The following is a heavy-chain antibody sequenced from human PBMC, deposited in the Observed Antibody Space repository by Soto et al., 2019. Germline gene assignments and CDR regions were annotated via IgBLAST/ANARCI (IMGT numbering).Heavy chain of an antibody. CDR1: GFTFDDYA. V-gene: IGHV3-9*01. D-gene: IGHD6-19*01. J-gene: IGHJ6*02. Sequence: EVQLVESGGGLVQSGRSLRLSCAASGFTFDDYAMHWVRQAPGKGLEWVSGISWNNGNIGYADSVKGRFTISRDNAKTSLYLQMNSLRAEDTALYYCAKDRISIAVAGPFSYGMDVWGQGTTVTVSS. CDR3: AKDRISIAVAGPFSYGMDV. CDR2: ISWNNGNI.